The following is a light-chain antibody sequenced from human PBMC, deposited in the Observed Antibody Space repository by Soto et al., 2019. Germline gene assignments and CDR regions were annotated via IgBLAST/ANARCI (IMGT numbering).Light chain of an antibody. V-gene: IGKV3-15*01. CDR2: EAS. CDR1: QSVYSN. Sequence: EIVMTQSPATLSVSPGERATLSCRASQSVYSNLAWYQQNPGQPPRLLVYEASTRATGIPARFSGSGSGTGFTLTISSLQSEDVAVYYCQQYNKWPLTFGGGTKVEVK. CDR3: QQYNKWPLT. J-gene: IGKJ4*01.